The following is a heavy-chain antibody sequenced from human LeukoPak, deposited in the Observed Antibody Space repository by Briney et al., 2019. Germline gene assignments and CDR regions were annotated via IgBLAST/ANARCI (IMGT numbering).Heavy chain of an antibody. CDR2: IRYDGSNE. CDR3: AKDSYYYDRSGYHPTQDYFDY. J-gene: IGHJ4*02. Sequence: TGGSLRLSCAASGFTFSSYGMHWVRQAPGKGLAWVAFIRYDGSNEYYADSVKGRFTISRDNSKNTLYLQMNSLRAEDTAVYYCAKDSYYYDRSGYHPTQDYFDYWGQGTLVTVSS. D-gene: IGHD3-22*01. V-gene: IGHV3-30*02. CDR1: GFTFSSYG.